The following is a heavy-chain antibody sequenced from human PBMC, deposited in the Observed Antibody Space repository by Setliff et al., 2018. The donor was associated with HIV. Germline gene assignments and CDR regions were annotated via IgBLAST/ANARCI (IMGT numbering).Heavy chain of an antibody. CDR1: GGTFSSYA. CDR3: ARVGSYWSTFDY. CDR2: INTETGNP. J-gene: IGHJ4*02. V-gene: IGHV7-4-1*02. Sequence: GASVKVSCKASGGTFSSYAISWVRQAPGQGFEWMGWINTETGNPMYAQGFRGRFVLSLDTSVSTAYLQINSLKAEDTAMYYCARVGSYWSTFDYWGQGALVTVSS. D-gene: IGHD1-26*01.